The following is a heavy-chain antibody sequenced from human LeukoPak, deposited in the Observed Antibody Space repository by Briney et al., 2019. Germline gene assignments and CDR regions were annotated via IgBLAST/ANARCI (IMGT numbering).Heavy chain of an antibody. Sequence: ASVKVSCKASGYTFTSYAMHWVRQAPGQRLEWMGWINAGNGNTKYSQKFQGRVTITRDTSASTAYMELSSLRSEDTAVYYCATGGAYCGGDCYPVDYFDYWGQGPLVTVSS. CDR3: ATGGAYCGGDCYPVDYFDY. D-gene: IGHD2-21*02. V-gene: IGHV1-3*01. J-gene: IGHJ4*02. CDR1: GYTFTSYA. CDR2: INAGNGNT.